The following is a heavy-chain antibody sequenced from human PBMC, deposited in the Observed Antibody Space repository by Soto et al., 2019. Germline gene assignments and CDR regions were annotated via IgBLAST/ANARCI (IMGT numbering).Heavy chain of an antibody. CDR2: IKSKTDGGTT. CDR3: TTEGDDIVVDYYYGMDV. CDR1: GFNFRNAW. Sequence: PGGSQRLSCAASGFNFRNAWMNWVRQAPGKGLEWVGRIKSKTDGGTTDYAAPVKGRFTISRDDSKNTLYLQMNSLKTEDTAVYYCTTEGDDIVVDYYYGMDVWGQGTTVTVSS. D-gene: IGHD2-2*01. V-gene: IGHV3-15*07. J-gene: IGHJ6*02.